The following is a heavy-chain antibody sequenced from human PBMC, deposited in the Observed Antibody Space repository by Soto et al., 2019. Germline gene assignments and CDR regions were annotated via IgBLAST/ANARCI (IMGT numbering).Heavy chain of an antibody. J-gene: IGHJ6*02. V-gene: IGHV5-51*01. CDR1: GYRFTSYW. CDR3: ARGQGVGATTPYYYYYDMDA. Sequence: GESLKISCKGSGYRFTSYWIGWVRQKPGRGLEWMGIIYPGDSDTRYGPSFQGQVTISADKSISTAYLQWRSLKASDTAMYYCARGQGVGATTPYYYYYDMDAWGQGTTVTVSS. CDR2: IYPGDSDT. D-gene: IGHD1-26*01.